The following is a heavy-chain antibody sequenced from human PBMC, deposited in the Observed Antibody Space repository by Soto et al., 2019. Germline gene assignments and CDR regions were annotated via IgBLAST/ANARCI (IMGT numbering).Heavy chain of an antibody. CDR2: ISCDGSNK. Sequence: GGSLRLSCAASGLTFSSYAMHWVRQAPGKGLEWVAVISCDGSNKYYADSVKGRFTISRDNSKNTLYLQMNSLRAENTAVYYCARDLTYYDFWSGYFGSNAFDIWGQGTMVTVSS. CDR3: ARDLTYYDFWSGYFGSNAFDI. D-gene: IGHD3-3*01. CDR1: GLTFSSYA. J-gene: IGHJ3*02. V-gene: IGHV3-30-3*01.